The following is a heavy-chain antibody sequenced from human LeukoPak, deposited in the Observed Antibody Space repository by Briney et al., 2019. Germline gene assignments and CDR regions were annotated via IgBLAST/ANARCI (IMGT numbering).Heavy chain of an antibody. J-gene: IGHJ4*02. CDR1: GFTFSSSG. CDR3: ARDTKDWGSVFDF. CDR2: IWNDGSNK. V-gene: IGHV3-33*01. Sequence: PGRSLRLSSAASGFTFSSSGMHWGRQVPGKGLEWVAVIWNDGSNKYSADSVKGRFTISRDNSKNTLYLQMNSLRAEDTAVYYCARDTKDWGSVFDFWGQGTLVTVSS. D-gene: IGHD7-27*01.